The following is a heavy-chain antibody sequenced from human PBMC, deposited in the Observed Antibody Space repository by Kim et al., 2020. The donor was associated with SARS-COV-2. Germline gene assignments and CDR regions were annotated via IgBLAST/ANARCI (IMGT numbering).Heavy chain of an antibody. Sequence: GGSLRRSCAASGFTFDSYGIHWVRQAPGKGLQWVAVIWYDGSNKYYADSVKGRFTVSRDNSKNTLYLQMNSLRAEDTAVYYCARGSSSSWSHYFDFWGQGTLVTVSS. V-gene: IGHV3-33*01. CDR2: IWYDGSNK. D-gene: IGHD2-2*01. CDR3: ARGSSSSWSHYFDF. J-gene: IGHJ4*02. CDR1: GFTFDSYG.